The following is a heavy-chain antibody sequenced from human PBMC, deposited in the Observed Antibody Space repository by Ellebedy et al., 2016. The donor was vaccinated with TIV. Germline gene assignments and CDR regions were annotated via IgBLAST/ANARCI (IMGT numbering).Heavy chain of an antibody. D-gene: IGHD1-26*01. CDR1: GYTFTSYD. CDR2: MNPNSGNT. V-gene: IGHV1-8*02. Sequence: AASVKVSCKASGYTFTSYDINWVRQATGQGLEWMGWMNPNSGNTGYAQKFQGRVTMTTDTSTSTADMELRSLRSDDTAVYYCARVGGIVAATTWFDPWGQGTLLTVSS. CDR3: ARVGGIVAATTWFDP. J-gene: IGHJ5*02.